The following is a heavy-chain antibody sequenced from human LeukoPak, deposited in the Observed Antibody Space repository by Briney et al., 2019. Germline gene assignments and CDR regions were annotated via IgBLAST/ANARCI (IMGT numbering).Heavy chain of an antibody. D-gene: IGHD3-10*01. V-gene: IGHV4-39*01. CDR3: ARQSPLLSSDKGDDY. CDR1: GGSISSSSYY. J-gene: IGHJ4*02. CDR2: IYYSGST. Sequence: SETLSLTYTVSGGSISSSSYYWGWIRQPPGKGLEWIGSIYYSGSTYYNPSLKSRATISVDTSKNQFSLKLSSVTAADTAVYYCARQSPLLSSDKGDDYWGQGTLVTVSS.